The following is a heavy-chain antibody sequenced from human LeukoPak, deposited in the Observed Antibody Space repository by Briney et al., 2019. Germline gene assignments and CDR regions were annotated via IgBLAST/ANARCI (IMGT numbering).Heavy chain of an antibody. CDR3: ARAPNCSGGSCYTPYYYYYMDV. CDR1: GYTFTGYY. CDR2: INPISGGT. D-gene: IGHD2-15*01. J-gene: IGHJ6*03. Sequence: ASVKVSCKASGYTFTGYYMHWVRQAPGQGLEWMGWINPISGGTNYAQKFQGRVTMTRDTSISTAYMELSRLRSDDTAVYYCARAPNCSGGSCYTPYYYYYMDVWGKGTTVTVSS. V-gene: IGHV1-2*02.